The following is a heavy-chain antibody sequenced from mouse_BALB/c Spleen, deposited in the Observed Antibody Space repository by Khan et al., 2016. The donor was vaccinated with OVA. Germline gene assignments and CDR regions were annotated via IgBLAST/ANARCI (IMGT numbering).Heavy chain of an antibody. CDR1: GFTFSSYS. J-gene: IGHJ3*01. Sequence: EVELVESGGDLVEPGGSLKLSCAASGFTFSSYSMSWVRQTPDKRLEWVATIGSGGDYTYYPDIVKGRFTISRDNAKNTLYLQMSSLKSEDIAMYYCASHLTGSFAYWGQGTLVAVSA. D-gene: IGHD4-1*01. CDR3: ASHLTGSFAY. CDR2: IGSGGDYT. V-gene: IGHV5-6*01.